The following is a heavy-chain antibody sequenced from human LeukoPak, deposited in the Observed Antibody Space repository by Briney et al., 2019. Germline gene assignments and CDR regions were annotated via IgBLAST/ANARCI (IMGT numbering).Heavy chain of an antibody. J-gene: IGHJ3*02. CDR2: ISSSSSYI. CDR3: ARGTGDDEASDI. CDR1: GFTFSSYA. D-gene: IGHD7-27*01. V-gene: IGHV3-21*01. Sequence: PGRSLRLSCAASGFTFSSYAMHWVRQAPGKGLEWVSSISSSSSYIYYADSVKGRFTISRDNAKNSLYLQMNSLRAEDTAVYYCARGTGDDEASDIWGQGTMVTVSS.